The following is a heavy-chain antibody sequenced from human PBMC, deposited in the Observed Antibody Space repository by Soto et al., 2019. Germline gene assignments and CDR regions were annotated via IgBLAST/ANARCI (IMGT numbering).Heavy chain of an antibody. V-gene: IGHV1-8*01. Sequence: QVQLVQSGAEVKKPGASVKVSCKASGYTFTNYDINWVRQAAGQGLEWMGWMNPNTGDTGYAQKFQGRVTMTRNTAISTAYMELSSLRSEDTAMYYCVRGDSEWLLFHWGQGTLVTVSS. CDR2: MNPNTGDT. CDR3: VRGDSEWLLFH. D-gene: IGHD3-3*01. CDR1: GYTFTNYD. J-gene: IGHJ4*02.